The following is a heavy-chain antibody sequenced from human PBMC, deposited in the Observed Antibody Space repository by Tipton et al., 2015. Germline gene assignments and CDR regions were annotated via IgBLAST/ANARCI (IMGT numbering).Heavy chain of an antibody. CDR2: ISAGGVSV. J-gene: IGHJ4*02. V-gene: IGHV3-11*01. CDR1: EFTFSDYH. Sequence: SLRLSCAASEFTFSDYHMSWIRQPPGKGLEWVSYISAGGVSVFYADSVKGRFTISRDNAKSSLSLQMNSLRVEDTAVYYCARDRWPLTSGGYFDSWGQGTLVTVSS. CDR3: ARDRWPLTSGGYFDS. D-gene: IGHD6-19*01.